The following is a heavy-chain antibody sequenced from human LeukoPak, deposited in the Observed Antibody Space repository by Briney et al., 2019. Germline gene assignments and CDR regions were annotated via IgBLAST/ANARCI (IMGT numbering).Heavy chain of an antibody. J-gene: IGHJ4*02. CDR2: IYYSGST. CDR3: ARDTYYYGSGSYYFFDY. D-gene: IGHD3-10*01. Sequence: SETLSLTCTVSGGSISSSSYYWGWIRQPPGKGLEWIGSIYYSGSTYYNPSLKSRVTISVDTSKNQFSLKLSSVTAADTAVYYCARDTYYYGSGSYYFFDYWGQGTLVTVSS. CDR1: GGSISSSSYY. V-gene: IGHV4-39*07.